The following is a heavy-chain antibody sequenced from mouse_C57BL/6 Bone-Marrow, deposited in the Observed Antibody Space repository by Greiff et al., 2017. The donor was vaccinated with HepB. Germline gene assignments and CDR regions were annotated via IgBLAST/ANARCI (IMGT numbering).Heavy chain of an antibody. Sequence: EVKLQESGGGLVQPGGSLKLSCAASGFTFSDYYMYWVRQTPEKRLEWVAYISNGGGSTYYPDTVKGRFTISRDNAKNTLYLQMSRLKSEDTAMYYCAGFDVWGTGTTVTVSS. CDR1: GFTFSDYY. J-gene: IGHJ1*03. CDR3: AGFDV. V-gene: IGHV5-12*01. CDR2: ISNGGGST.